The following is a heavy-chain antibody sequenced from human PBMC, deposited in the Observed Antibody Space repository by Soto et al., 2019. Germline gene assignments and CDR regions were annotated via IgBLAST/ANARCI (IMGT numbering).Heavy chain of an antibody. CDR2: IGTAGDT. J-gene: IGHJ4*02. V-gene: IGHV3-13*01. CDR3: ARGGYTRQQYYFDY. CDR1: GFTFSSYD. D-gene: IGHD1-1*01. Sequence: EVQLVESGGGLVQPGGSLRLSCAASGFTFSSYDMHWVRQATGKGLEWVSAIGTAGDTYYPGSVKGRFTISRENAKNSLYLQMNSLRAGDTAVYYCARGGYTRQQYYFDYWGQGTLVTVSS.